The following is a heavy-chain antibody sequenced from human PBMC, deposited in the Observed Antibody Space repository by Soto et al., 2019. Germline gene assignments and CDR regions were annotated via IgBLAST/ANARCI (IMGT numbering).Heavy chain of an antibody. CDR3: ARSAGGYFFDY. J-gene: IGHJ4*02. Sequence: SETLSLTCTVSGGSISSYYWSWIRQPPGKGLEWIGYIYYSGSTNYNPSLKSRVTISVDTSKNQFSLKLSSVTATDTAVYFCARSAGGYFFDYWGQGTLVTVSS. D-gene: IGHD3-22*01. CDR1: GGSISSYY. V-gene: IGHV4-59*12. CDR2: IYYSGST.